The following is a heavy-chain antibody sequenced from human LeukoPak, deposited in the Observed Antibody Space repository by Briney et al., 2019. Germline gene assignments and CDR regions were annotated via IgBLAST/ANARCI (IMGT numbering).Heavy chain of an antibody. Sequence: ASVKVSCKASGYTFTCYYMHWVRQAPGQGLEWMGWINPNSGGTNYAQKFQGRVTMTRDTSISTAYMELFRLTSDDTAVYYCARDNFWSGYYIDYWGQGTLVTVSS. J-gene: IGHJ4*02. CDR2: INPNSGGT. CDR1: GYTFTCYY. D-gene: IGHD3-3*01. CDR3: ARDNFWSGYYIDY. V-gene: IGHV1-2*02.